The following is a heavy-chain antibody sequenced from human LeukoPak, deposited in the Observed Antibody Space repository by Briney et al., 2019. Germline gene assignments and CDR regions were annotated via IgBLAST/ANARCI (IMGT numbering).Heavy chain of an antibody. J-gene: IGHJ6*03. CDR1: GSTFTDYY. Sequence: ASVKVSCKASGSTFTDYYMHWVRQAPGQGLEWMGWINPNSGGTNYAQRFQGRVTMTRDTSISTAYMELNRLRSDDTAVYYCAREAYGSGSFRTDYYYMDVWGKGTTVTISS. D-gene: IGHD3-10*01. CDR3: AREAYGSGSFRTDYYYMDV. V-gene: IGHV1-2*02. CDR2: INPNSGGT.